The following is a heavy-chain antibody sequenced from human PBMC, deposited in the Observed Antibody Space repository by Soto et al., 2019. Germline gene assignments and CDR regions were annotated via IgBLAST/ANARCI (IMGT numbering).Heavy chain of an antibody. V-gene: IGHV1-46*01. J-gene: IGHJ4*02. Sequence: QVQLVQSGAEVKKPGASVKVSCKASGYTFTSYYMHWVRQAPGQGLEWMGIINPSGGSTSYAQKFQGRVTMTRDTSTSTVYMELSSLRSEDTAVYYCARVGPDYGDPWGFGYWGQGTLVTVSS. D-gene: IGHD4-17*01. CDR1: GYTFTSYY. CDR2: INPSGGST. CDR3: ARVGPDYGDPWGFGY.